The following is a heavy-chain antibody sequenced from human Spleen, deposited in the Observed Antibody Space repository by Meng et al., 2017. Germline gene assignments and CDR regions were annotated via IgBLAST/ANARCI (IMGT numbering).Heavy chain of an antibody. CDR2: IYYSGST. CDR3: ARGRPYCSGGSCYSAHDAFDI. D-gene: IGHD2-15*01. CDR1: GGSISSGGYY. J-gene: IGHJ3*02. Sequence: SETLSLTCTVSGGSISSGGYYWSWIRQHPGKGLEWIGYIYYSGSTYYNPSLKSLVTISVDTSKNQFSLKLSSVTAADTAVYYCARGRPYCSGGSCYSAHDAFDIWGQGTMVTVSS. V-gene: IGHV4-31*01.